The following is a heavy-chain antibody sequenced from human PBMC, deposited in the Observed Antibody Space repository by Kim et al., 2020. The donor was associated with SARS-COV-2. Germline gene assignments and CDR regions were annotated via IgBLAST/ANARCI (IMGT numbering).Heavy chain of an antibody. CDR1: GFTFGDYA. V-gene: IGHV3-49*04. J-gene: IGHJ4*02. CDR3: TRVWFGEPASLDY. CDR2: IRSKAYGGTT. D-gene: IGHD3-10*01. Sequence: GGSLRLSCTASGFTFGDYAMSWVRQAPGKGLEWVGFIRSKAYGGTTEYAASVKGRFTISRDDSKSIAYLQMNSLKTEDTAVYYCTRVWFGEPASLDYWGQGTLVTVSS.